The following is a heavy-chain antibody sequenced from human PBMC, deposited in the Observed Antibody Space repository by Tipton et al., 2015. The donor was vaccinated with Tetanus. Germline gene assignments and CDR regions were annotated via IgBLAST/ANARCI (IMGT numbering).Heavy chain of an antibody. V-gene: IGHV4-30-2*01. D-gene: IGHD3-3*01. CDR2: IYHTGGS. CDR1: GVSMRNGGYS. Sequence: TLSLTCDVSGVSMRNGGYSWSWVRQPPGKGLEWIGYIYHTGGSYYNPSLKSRVTMSVDLSKNEFSLNLASVTAADTAVYYCARSHVFRFTLFGEEIPRSGRFDPWGQGTLVTVSS. J-gene: IGHJ5*02. CDR3: ARSHVFRFTLFGEEIPRSGRFDP.